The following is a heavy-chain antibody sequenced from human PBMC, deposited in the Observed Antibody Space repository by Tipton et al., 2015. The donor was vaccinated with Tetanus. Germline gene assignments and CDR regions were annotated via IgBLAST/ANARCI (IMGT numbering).Heavy chain of an antibody. J-gene: IGHJ4*02. CDR2: INAGNGNT. CDR1: GYTFTSYA. D-gene: IGHD2-2*02. Sequence: QVQLVQSGAEVKKPGASVKVSCKASGYTFTSYAMHWVRQAPGQRLEWMGWINAGNGNTKYSQKFQGRVTITRDTSASTAYMELSSVRSEDAAVYYCAKTLGSTSCYIYWGQGTLVTVSS. CDR3: AKTLGSTSCYIY. V-gene: IGHV1-3*01.